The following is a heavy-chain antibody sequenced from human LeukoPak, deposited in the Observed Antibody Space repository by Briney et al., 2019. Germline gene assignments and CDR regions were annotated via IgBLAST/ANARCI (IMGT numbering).Heavy chain of an antibody. CDR2: ISSSSSYI. V-gene: IGHV3-21*01. J-gene: IGHJ6*02. D-gene: IGHD3-22*01. Sequence: PGRSLRFSCAAYGFTFSSYSMRWVRQAPGKGLEWVLSISSSSSYIFYADSVKGRFTISRDNAKNSLYLQMNSLRAEDTAVYYCARVGDSSGYFYYYGMDVWGQGTTVTVSS. CDR1: GFTFSSYS. CDR3: ARVGDSSGYFYYYGMDV.